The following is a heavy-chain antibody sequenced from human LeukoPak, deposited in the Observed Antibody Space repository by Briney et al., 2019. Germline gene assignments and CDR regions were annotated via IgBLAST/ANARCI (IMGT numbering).Heavy chain of an antibody. J-gene: IGHJ3*02. CDR1: GGSISSYY. CDR2: IYYSGST. Sequence: SETLSLTCTVSGGSISSYYWSWSRQPPGKGLEWIGYIYYSGSTNYNPSLKSRVTISVDTSKTQFSLKLSSVTAADTAVYYCAGTPMVGAHDAFDIWGQGTMVTVSS. V-gene: IGHV4-59*08. D-gene: IGHD1-26*01. CDR3: AGTPMVGAHDAFDI.